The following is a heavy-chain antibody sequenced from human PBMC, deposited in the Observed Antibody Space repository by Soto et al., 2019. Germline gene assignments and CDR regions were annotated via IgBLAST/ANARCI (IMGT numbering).Heavy chain of an antibody. J-gene: IGHJ4*02. V-gene: IGHV6-1*01. CDR1: GDSVSSNSAA. CDR3: ARSGRRGYRSGGSCYVD. D-gene: IGHD2-15*01. CDR2: TYYRSKWYN. Sequence: SQTLSLTCAISGDSVSSNSAAWNWIRQSPSRGLEWLGRTYYRSKWYNDYALSVKSRITINPDTSKNQFSLQLNSATPEDTAVYYCARSGRRGYRSGGSCYVDCGQTTLLTVSS.